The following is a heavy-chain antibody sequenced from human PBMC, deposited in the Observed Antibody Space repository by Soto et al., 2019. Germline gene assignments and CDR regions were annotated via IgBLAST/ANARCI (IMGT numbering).Heavy chain of an antibody. CDR3: ARDGYNGYSYGYNYYGMDV. J-gene: IGHJ6*02. CDR1: GYTFTSYG. Sequence: ASVKVSCKASGYTFTSYGISWVRQAPGQGLEWMGWISAYNGNTNYAQKLQGRVTMTTDTSTSTAYMELRSLRSDDTAVYYCARDGYNGYSYGYNYYGMDVWGQGTTVNVSS. CDR2: ISAYNGNT. V-gene: IGHV1-18*01. D-gene: IGHD5-18*01.